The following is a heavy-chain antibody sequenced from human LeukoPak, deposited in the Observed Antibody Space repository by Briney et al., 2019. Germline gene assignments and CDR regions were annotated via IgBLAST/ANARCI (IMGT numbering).Heavy chain of an antibody. Sequence: GGSLRLSCVASGFTFSSYNMNWVRQAPGKGLEWVSSISSSSSYIYYADSVKGRFTISRDNAKNSLYLQMNSLRAEDTAVYYCARGSISSGYYYDDFDYWGQGTLVTVSS. D-gene: IGHD3-22*01. CDR2: ISSSSSYI. CDR1: GFTFSSYN. V-gene: IGHV3-21*01. J-gene: IGHJ4*02. CDR3: ARGSISSGYYYDDFDY.